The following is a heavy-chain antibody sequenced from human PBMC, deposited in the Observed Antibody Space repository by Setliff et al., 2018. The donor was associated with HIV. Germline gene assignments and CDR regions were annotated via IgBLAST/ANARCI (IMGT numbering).Heavy chain of an antibody. V-gene: IGHV4-34*01. Sequence: SETLSLTCAVYGGSFSGYYWCWIRQPPGKGLEWIGEINHSGSTNYNSSLKSRVTLSVDTSKNQFSLNVTSVTAADTAVYYCARGKELVRSAFDIWGQGTMVTVS. J-gene: IGHJ3*02. CDR2: INHSGST. CDR3: ARGKELVRSAFDI. CDR1: GGSFSGYY. D-gene: IGHD1-7*01.